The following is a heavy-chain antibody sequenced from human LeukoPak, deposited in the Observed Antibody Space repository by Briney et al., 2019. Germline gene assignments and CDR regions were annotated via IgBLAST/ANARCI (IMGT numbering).Heavy chain of an antibody. CDR3: GRGRSGYCRGGSCHERQTPRPPPRPYNWFDP. J-gene: IGHJ5*02. D-gene: IGHD2-15*01. Sequence: SETLSLTCTVSSYSISSGYYWGWLRHPPGKGLGWIGSIYPSGNTDYKPFLKSRVTLSVHTSKSQFSPKLSSVPAAATAVFYGGRGRSGYCRGGSCHERQTPRPPPRPYNWFDPWGQGTLVTVSS. V-gene: IGHV4-38-2*02. CDR2: IYPSGNT. CDR1: SYSISSGYY.